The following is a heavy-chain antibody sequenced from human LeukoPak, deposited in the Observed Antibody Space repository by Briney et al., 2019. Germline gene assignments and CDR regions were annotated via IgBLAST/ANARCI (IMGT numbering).Heavy chain of an antibody. CDR2: ISAYNGNT. V-gene: IGHV1-18*01. Sequence: ASVKVSCKASGYTFTSYGISWVRQAPGQGLEWMGWISAYNGNTNYAQKLQGRVTMTTDTSTSTAYMELRSLRSDDTAVYYCARGPRGGEKTDAFDIWGQGTMVTVSS. D-gene: IGHD2-21*01. CDR3: ARGPRGGEKTDAFDI. CDR1: GYTFTSYG. J-gene: IGHJ3*02.